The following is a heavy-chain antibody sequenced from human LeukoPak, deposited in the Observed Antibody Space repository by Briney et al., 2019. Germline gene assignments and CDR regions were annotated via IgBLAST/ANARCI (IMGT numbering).Heavy chain of an antibody. D-gene: IGHD3-16*02. CDR2: ISGSGGST. V-gene: IGHV3-23*01. Sequence: GGSLRLSCAASGFTFNSYAMSWVRQAPGKGLEWVSAISGSGGSTYYADSVKGRFTISRDNSKNTLYLQMNSLRAEDTAVYYCARKGRQYDYVWGSYRPPIDYWGQGTPVTVSS. J-gene: IGHJ4*02. CDR1: GFTFNSYA. CDR3: ARKGRQYDYVWGSYRPPIDY.